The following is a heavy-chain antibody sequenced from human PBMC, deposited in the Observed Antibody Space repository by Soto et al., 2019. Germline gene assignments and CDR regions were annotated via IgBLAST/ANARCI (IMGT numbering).Heavy chain of an antibody. Sequence: PSETLSLTCAVYGGSFSGYYWSWIRQPPGKGLEWIGEIHHSGSTNYNPSLKRRVTITVDTSKNQFSQKLSSVTAADTAVYYCARGRHLAVVTAIYFDYWGQG. CDR3: ARGRHLAVVTAIYFDY. CDR2: IHHSGST. V-gene: IGHV4-34*01. J-gene: IGHJ4*02. CDR1: GGSFSGYY. D-gene: IGHD2-21*02.